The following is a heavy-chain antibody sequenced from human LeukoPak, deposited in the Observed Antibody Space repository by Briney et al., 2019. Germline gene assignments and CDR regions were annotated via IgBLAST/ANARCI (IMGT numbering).Heavy chain of an antibody. V-gene: IGHV3-30-3*01. CDR1: GFTFRNYV. Sequence: GGSLRLSCAASGFTFRNYVIHWVRQAPGKGLEWVAVTSSDLNVKLYADSVKGRFTISRDISRSTLYLQMNSLRPEDTAIYYCAREGYYGSGSPPSLYFDYWGQGTLVTVSS. CDR3: AREGYYGSGSPPSLYFDY. D-gene: IGHD3-10*01. J-gene: IGHJ4*02. CDR2: TSSDLNVK.